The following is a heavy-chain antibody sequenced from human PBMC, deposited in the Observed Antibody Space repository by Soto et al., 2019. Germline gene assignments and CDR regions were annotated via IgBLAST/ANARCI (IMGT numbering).Heavy chain of an antibody. D-gene: IGHD3-3*01. CDR2: INHSGST. Sequence: SETLSLTCAVYGGSFSGYYWSWIRQPPGKGLEWIGEINHSGSTNYNPSLKSQVTISVDTSKNQFSLKLSSVTAADTAVYYCARGSMYYDFWSGYYTGMYYGMDVWGQGTTVTVSS. CDR1: GGSFSGYY. CDR3: ARGSMYYDFWSGYYTGMYYGMDV. V-gene: IGHV4-34*01. J-gene: IGHJ6*02.